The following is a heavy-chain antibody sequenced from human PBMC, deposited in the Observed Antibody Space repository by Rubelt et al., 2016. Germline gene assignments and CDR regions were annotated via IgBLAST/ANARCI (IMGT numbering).Heavy chain of an antibody. J-gene: IGHJ4*02. D-gene: IGHD3-10*01. V-gene: IGHV1-3*01. CDR3: ARDGAFPLGSGFEKRSDY. CDR2: VNAGNGNT. CDR1: GYTFTSYV. Sequence: QVQLVQSGAEVKKPGASVKVSCKASGYTFTSYVIYWVRQAPGQRLEWMGWVNAGNGNTKYSPKFQGRVTITRDPSPSTAYMELSSLRSEDTAVYYCARDGAFPLGSGFEKRSDYWGQGTLVTVSS.